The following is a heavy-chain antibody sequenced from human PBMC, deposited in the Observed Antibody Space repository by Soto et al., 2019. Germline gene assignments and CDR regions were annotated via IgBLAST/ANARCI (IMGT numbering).Heavy chain of an antibody. D-gene: IGHD3-10*01. J-gene: IGHJ5*02. CDR2: IDSDGIST. CDR1: GFTFSSYW. V-gene: IGHV3-74*01. CDR3: ARGLPTSPGGFDP. Sequence: GGSLRLSCAASGFTFSSYWMHWVRQAPGKGLVWVSQIDSDGISTNYADSVKGRFTCSRDNAKNTLYLQMNSLRAEDTAVYYCARGLPTSPGGFDPWGQGTLVTVSS.